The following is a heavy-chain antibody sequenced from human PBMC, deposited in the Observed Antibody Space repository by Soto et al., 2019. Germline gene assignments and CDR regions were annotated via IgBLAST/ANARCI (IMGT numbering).Heavy chain of an antibody. V-gene: IGHV3-23*01. Sequence: PGGSLRLSCVASGFAFDNYAMGWVRQAPGKGLEWVSGISDSGTSTYYADSVKGRFTISRDTSKNTLYLQMNNLRAEDPAVYYCAKGLYSSGYFVFDYCGQRTLVTVSS. CDR2: ISDSGTST. J-gene: IGHJ4*02. D-gene: IGHD6-19*01. CDR3: AKGLYSSGYFVFDY. CDR1: GFAFDNYA.